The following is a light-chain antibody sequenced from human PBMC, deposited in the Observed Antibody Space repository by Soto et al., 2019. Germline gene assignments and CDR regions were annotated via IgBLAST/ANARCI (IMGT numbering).Light chain of an antibody. Sequence: EIVLTPSPATLSMFPGERATLSCRASQSVNFLAWYQQKPGQAPRLLIYGASSRATGIPARFSGGGSGTDFTLTINSLEPEDFAIYYCQQVSGWLRTFGQGTKVDIK. CDR3: QQVSGWLRT. CDR2: GAS. J-gene: IGKJ1*01. V-gene: IGKV3-11*01. CDR1: QSVNF.